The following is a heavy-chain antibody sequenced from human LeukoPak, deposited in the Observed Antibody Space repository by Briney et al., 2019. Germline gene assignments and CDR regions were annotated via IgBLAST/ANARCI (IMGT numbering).Heavy chain of an antibody. CDR2: ISAYNGNT. D-gene: IGHD2-2*01. J-gene: IGHJ4*02. CDR3: ARAIRNQLLSEY. CDR1: GYTFTSYG. V-gene: IGHV1-18*01. Sequence: ASVKVSCKASGYTFTSYGISWERQAPGQGLEWMGWISAYNGNTNYAQKLQGRVTMTGDTSTSTAYMELSGLMSEDTAVYYCARAIRNQLLSEYWGQGTLVTVSS.